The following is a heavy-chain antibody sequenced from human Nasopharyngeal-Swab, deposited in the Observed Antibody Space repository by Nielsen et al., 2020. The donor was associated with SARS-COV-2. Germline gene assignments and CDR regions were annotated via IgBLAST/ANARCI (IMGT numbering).Heavy chain of an antibody. J-gene: IGHJ4*02. D-gene: IGHD6-19*01. Sequence: GGSLRLSCAASGFTFSSHWMHWVRQAPGKGLVWVSRINSDGSSTNYADSAKGRFTISRDNAKNTLYLQMNSLRAEDTAVYYCARPQGIAVAAYFDYWGQGTLVTVSS. V-gene: IGHV3-74*01. CDR1: GFTFSSHW. CDR2: INSDGSST. CDR3: ARPQGIAVAAYFDY.